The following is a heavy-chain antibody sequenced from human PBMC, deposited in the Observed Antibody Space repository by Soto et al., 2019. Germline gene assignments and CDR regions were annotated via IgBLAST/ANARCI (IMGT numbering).Heavy chain of an antibody. CDR3: ARNGTYITSLSHYTGMDV. V-gene: IGHV1-69*01. CDR1: GGSFSNFI. J-gene: IGHJ6*02. Sequence: QVQLVQSGAEVKEPGSSVRVSCKASGGSFSNFIMNWVRQTPGQGLEWMGGIVPMLGTPTYAEKFKGRVTISATGSTSTAYLALTSLRSEDTAIYYCARNGTYITSLSHYTGMDVWGQGTTVTVS. D-gene: IGHD1-1*01. CDR2: IVPMLGTP.